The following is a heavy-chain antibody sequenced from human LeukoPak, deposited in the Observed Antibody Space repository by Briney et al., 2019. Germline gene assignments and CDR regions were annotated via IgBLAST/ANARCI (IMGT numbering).Heavy chain of an antibody. CDR3: ASAGVHWNHRCHL. CDR1: GGTLSDLA. V-gene: IGHV1-69*05. J-gene: IGHJ6*03. D-gene: IGHD1-1*01. Sequence: GSAVTLSCKAYGGTLSDLALSWLRKVPGQGLEWMGGSHAVFGTPSNATRLDGGDTITTDETTSTDYIQRRGLTSDDTAFYYCASAGVHWNHRCHLWGKG. CDR2: SHAVFGTP.